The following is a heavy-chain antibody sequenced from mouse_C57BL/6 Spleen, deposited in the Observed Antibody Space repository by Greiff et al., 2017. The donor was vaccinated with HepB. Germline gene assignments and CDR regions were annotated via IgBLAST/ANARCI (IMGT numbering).Heavy chain of an antibody. CDR3: ARGDYYGSSPRDYYAMDY. J-gene: IGHJ4*01. V-gene: IGHV1-76*01. Sequence: QVQLQQSGAELVRPGASVKLSCKASGYTFTDYYINWVKQRPGQGLEWIARIYPGSGNTYYNEKFKGKATLTAEKSSSTAYMQLSSRTSEDSAVYCCARGDYYGSSPRDYYAMDYWGQGTSVTVSS. CDR1: GYTFTDYY. D-gene: IGHD1-1*01. CDR2: IYPGSGNT.